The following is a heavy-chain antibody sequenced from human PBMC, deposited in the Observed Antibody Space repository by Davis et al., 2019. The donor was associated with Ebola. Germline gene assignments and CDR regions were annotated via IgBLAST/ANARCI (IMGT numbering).Heavy chain of an antibody. CDR1: GFTFSSYA. V-gene: IGHV3-23*01. D-gene: IGHD4-17*01. J-gene: IGHJ6*04. Sequence: GSLRLSCAASGFTFSSYAMSWVRQAPGKGLEWVSAISGSGGSTYYADSVKGRFTISRDNSKNTLYLQMNSLRAEDTAVYYCAKAPGAYGDYPTYYYYGMDVWGKGTTVTVSS. CDR2: ISGSGGST. CDR3: AKAPGAYGDYPTYYYYGMDV.